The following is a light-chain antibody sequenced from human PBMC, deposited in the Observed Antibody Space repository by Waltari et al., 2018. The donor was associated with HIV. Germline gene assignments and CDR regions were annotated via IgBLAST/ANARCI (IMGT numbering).Light chain of an antibody. CDR3: AAWDDSLL. Sequence: QSVLTQPPSASGTPGPRVPISCSGSSSNIGSKYVYWYQQLPGTAPKLLIYRNNQRPSGVPDRFSGSKSGTSASLAISGLRSEDEADYYCAAWDDSLLFGGGTKLTVL. V-gene: IGLV1-47*01. CDR1: SSNIGSKY. J-gene: IGLJ2*01. CDR2: RNN.